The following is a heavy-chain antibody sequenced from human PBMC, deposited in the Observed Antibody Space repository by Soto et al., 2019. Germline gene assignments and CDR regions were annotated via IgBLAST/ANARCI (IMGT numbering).Heavy chain of an antibody. CDR2: IYHSGTT. CDR3: ARYRFSSGSYDYFDD. D-gene: IGHD3-22*01. J-gene: IGHJ4*02. Sequence: SETLSLTCTVSGGSINNYYWSWIRQPPGKRLEWIGYIYHSGTTNYNPSLKSRVTISVDTSKNQFSLKLSSVTAADTAVYFCARYRFSSGSYDYFDDWGQGTLVTVSS. CDR1: GGSINNYY. V-gene: IGHV4-59*01.